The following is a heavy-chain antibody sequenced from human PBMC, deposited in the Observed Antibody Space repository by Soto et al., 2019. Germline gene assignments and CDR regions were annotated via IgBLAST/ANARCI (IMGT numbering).Heavy chain of an antibody. V-gene: IGHV3-23*01. CDR2: ISGIGSST. J-gene: IGHJ4*02. Sequence: EVQLLESGGGLVQPGGSLRLSCAASGFPFSGYAINWVRQAPGKGLEWVSIISGIGSSTNYADSVKGRFTISRDNSRDTVHLQMNSLRAEDTAFYYCAKSYYGDYDHCLLFDNCGQGTLVTVSA. D-gene: IGHD4-17*01. CDR1: GFPFSGYA. CDR3: AKSYYGDYDHCLLFDN.